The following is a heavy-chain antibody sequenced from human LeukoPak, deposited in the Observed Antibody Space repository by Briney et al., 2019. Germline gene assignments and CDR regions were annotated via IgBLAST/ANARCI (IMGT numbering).Heavy chain of an antibody. CDR2: IKSKTDGGTT. V-gene: IGHV3-15*01. J-gene: IGHJ4*02. CDR3: TTAVGYNWNDLLDY. D-gene: IGHD1-20*01. CDR1: GFTFSNAW. Sequence: GGSLRLSCAASGFTFSNAWMSWVRRAPGKGLEWVGRIKSKTDGGTTDYAAPVKGRFTISRDDSKNTLYLQMNSLKTEDTAVYYCTTAVGYNWNDLLDYWGQGTLVTVSS.